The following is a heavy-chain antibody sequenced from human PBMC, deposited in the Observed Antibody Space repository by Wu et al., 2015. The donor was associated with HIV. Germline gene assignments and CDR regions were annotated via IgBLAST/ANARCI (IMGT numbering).Heavy chain of an antibody. CDR1: GYTFIGDY. CDR2: INPNNGGT. Sequence: QVQLVQSETEVKKPGASMKVSCKASGYTFIGDYIHWVRQAPGQGLEWMGWINPNNGGTNYAQKFQGRVTMTRDTSINTTYMTLSRLRSDDTAVYYCARAAGVGEPWFDPWGQGTLVTVSS. CDR3: ARAAGVGEPWFDP. J-gene: IGHJ5*02. V-gene: IGHV1-2*02. D-gene: IGHD1-26*01.